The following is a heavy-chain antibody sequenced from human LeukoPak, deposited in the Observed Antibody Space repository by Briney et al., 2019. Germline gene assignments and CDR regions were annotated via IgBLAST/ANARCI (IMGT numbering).Heavy chain of an antibody. CDR3: ARGIAAAGIYYYYYMDV. D-gene: IGHD6-13*01. J-gene: IGHJ6*03. CDR2: INPNSGGT. CDR1: GYTFTGYY. V-gene: IGHV1-2*02. Sequence: GASVKVSCKASGYTFTGYYMHWVRQAPGQGLEWLGWINPNSGGTYYAQKFQGRVSMTRDTSISTAYMELSSLRSEDTAVYYCARGIAAAGIYYYYYMDVWGKGTTVTVSS.